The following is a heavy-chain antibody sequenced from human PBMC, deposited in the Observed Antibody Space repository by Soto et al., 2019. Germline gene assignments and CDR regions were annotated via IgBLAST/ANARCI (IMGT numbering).Heavy chain of an antibody. Sequence: QVQLVESGGGLVKPGGSLRLSCEASGITFSDHYMTWIRQAPGKGREWISYISGTAGTIYYADSVKGRFTISRDNAKNSLFLQLTSLTAEDTAVYYCARAPYYGSGTYYYYALDVWGQGTTVTVSS. J-gene: IGHJ6*02. CDR1: GITFSDHY. D-gene: IGHD3-10*01. V-gene: IGHV3-11*01. CDR3: ARAPYYGSGTYYYYALDV. CDR2: ISGTAGTI.